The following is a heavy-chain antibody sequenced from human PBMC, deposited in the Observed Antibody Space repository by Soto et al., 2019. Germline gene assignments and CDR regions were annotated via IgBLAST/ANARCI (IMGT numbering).Heavy chain of an antibody. CDR3: AKGKDIVVVPAAPFDY. CDR2: ISGSGGST. Sequence: GGSLRLSCAASGFTFSSYAMSWVRQAPGKGLEWVSAISGSGGSTYYADSVKGRFTISRDNSKNTPYLQMNSLRAEDTAVYYCAKGKDIVVVPAAPFDYWGQGTLVTVSS. J-gene: IGHJ4*02. CDR1: GFTFSSYA. V-gene: IGHV3-23*01. D-gene: IGHD2-2*01.